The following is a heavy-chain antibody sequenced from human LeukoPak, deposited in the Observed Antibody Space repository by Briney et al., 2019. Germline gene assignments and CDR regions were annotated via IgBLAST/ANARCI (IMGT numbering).Heavy chain of an antibody. CDR3: ARELVVGSTTSDY. Sequence: GGSLRLSCAASGFTFSSYGMHWVRQAPGKGLVWVAVIWYDGSNKYYADSVKGRFTISRDNSKNTLYLQMNSLRAEDTAVYYCARELVVGSTTSDYWGQGTLVTVSS. CDR2: IWYDGSNK. CDR1: GFTFSSYG. D-gene: IGHD1-26*01. J-gene: IGHJ4*02. V-gene: IGHV3-33*01.